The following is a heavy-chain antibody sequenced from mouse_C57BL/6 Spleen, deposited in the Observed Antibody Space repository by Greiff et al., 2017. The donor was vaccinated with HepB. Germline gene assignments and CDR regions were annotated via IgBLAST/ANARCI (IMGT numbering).Heavy chain of an antibody. J-gene: IGHJ3*01. CDR3: ATFAWFAY. Sequence: VQVVESGAELARPGASVKMSCKASGYTFTSYTMHWVKQRPGQGLEWIGYINPSSGYTKYNQKFKDKATLTADKSSSTAYMQLSSLTSEDSAVYYCATFAWFAYWGQGTLVTVSA. CDR1: GYTFTSYT. V-gene: IGHV1-4*01. CDR2: INPSSGYT.